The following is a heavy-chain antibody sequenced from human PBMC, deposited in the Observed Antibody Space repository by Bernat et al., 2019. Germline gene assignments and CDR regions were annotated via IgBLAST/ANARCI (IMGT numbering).Heavy chain of an antibody. J-gene: IGHJ6*03. CDR3: ASMLEAAESYYYYMDV. CDR1: GFTFSSYS. V-gene: IGHV3-21*05. Sequence: EVQLVESGGGLVKPGGSLRLSCAASGFTFSSYSMNWVRQAPGKGLEWVSYISSSSSYIYYADSVKGRFTISRDNAKNSLYLQMNSLRAEDMAVYYCASMLEAAESYYYYMDVWGKGTTVTVSS. CDR2: ISSSSSYI. D-gene: IGHD6-13*01.